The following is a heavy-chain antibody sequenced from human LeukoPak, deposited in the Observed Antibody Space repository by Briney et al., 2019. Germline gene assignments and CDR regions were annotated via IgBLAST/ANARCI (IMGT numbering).Heavy chain of an antibody. D-gene: IGHD6-13*01. CDR2: IYYSGST. CDR1: GGSISSYY. CDR3: ARGLGIAASYFDY. V-gene: IGHV4-59*01. J-gene: IGHJ4*02. Sequence: PSETLPLTCTVSGGSISSYYWSWIRQPPGKGLEWIGYIYYSGSTNYNPSLKSRVTISADTSKNQFSLKLSSVTAADTAVYYCARGLGIAASYFDYWGQGTLVTVSS.